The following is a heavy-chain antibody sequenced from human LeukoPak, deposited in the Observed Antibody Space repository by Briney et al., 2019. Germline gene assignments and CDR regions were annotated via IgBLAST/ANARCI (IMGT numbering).Heavy chain of an antibody. Sequence: SVKVSCKASGGTFSSYAISWVRQAPGQGLEWMGGIIPIFGTANYAQKFQGRVTITADESTSTAYMELSRLRSEDTAVYYCAREGTIFGVVKSFDYWGQGTLVTVSS. D-gene: IGHD3-3*01. CDR2: IIPIFGTA. CDR1: GGTFSSYA. V-gene: IGHV1-69*13. CDR3: AREGTIFGVVKSFDY. J-gene: IGHJ4*02.